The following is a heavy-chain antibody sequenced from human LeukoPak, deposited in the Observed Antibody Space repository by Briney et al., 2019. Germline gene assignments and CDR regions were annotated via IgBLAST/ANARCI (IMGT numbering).Heavy chain of an antibody. CDR2: ISPYSDNT. D-gene: IGHD3-10*01. CDR3: ASTFRDVRNYNYYMDV. J-gene: IGHJ6*03. CDR1: GYTFTSYA. Sequence: ASVKVSCKASGYTFTSYAITWVRQAPGQGLEWMGWISPYSDNTNYAQKLQGRVTMTTDTSTNTAYMELRSLRSDDTAVYYCASTFRDVRNYNYYMDVWGKGTTVTIFS. V-gene: IGHV1-18*01.